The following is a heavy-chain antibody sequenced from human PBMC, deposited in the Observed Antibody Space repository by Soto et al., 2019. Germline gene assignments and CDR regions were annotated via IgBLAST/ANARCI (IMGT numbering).Heavy chain of an antibody. J-gene: IGHJ6*02. CDR3: ARDRVQMVDGLDV. CDR1: GFTFSNNG. CDR2: IWYDGINK. V-gene: IGHV3-33*01. Sequence: ESGGGVVQPGRSLRLSCAASGFTFSNNGMHWVRQAPGKGLEWVAVIWYDGINKYYADSVKGRFIISRDNSKNTVYLRMNSLRAEDTAVYYCARDRVQMVDGLDVWGQGTTVTVSS. D-gene: IGHD2-15*01.